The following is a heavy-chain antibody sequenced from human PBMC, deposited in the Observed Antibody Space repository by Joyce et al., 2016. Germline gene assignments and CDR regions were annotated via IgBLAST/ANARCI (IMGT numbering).Heavy chain of an antibody. CDR3: AREGVVGSDTGFFDF. D-gene: IGHD1-26*01. CDR2: VYDSGST. V-gene: IGHV4-59*01. CDR1: GGSIRNYY. Sequence: QVQLQESGPGLVKPSETLSLTCTVSGGSIRNYYWNWIRQPPGKGLEWIGYVYDSGSTNCNPSLKSRLPISVDTSKSQFSLRLSSVTAADTAVYYCAREGVVGSDTGFFDFWGQGTPVTVSS. J-gene: IGHJ4*02.